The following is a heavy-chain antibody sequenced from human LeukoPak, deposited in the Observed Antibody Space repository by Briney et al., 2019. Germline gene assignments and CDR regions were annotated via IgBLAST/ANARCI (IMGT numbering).Heavy chain of an antibody. CDR1: GFTFNNYW. CDR2: IKDDGSEK. CDR3: ARVAWPYYFDS. V-gene: IGHV3-7*01. J-gene: IGHJ4*02. Sequence: GGSLRLSCAASGFTFNNYWMNWVRQTPGKGLEWVANIKDDGSEKYHLDSVKGRFTISRDNAKNSLYLQMNGLRAEGTAVYYCARVAWPYYFDSWGQGTLVTVSS.